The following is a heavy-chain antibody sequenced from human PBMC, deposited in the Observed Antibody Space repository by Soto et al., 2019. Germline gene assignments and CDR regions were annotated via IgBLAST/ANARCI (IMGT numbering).Heavy chain of an antibody. Sequence: PSETLSLTCLVSGGSISGSTYYWGWIRQPPGKGLEWIGSIYYSGATYYNPSLRSRITISMDRSKNHFSLKLTSVTAADTAIYYCAPVGLGTTTVHYWGQGTLVTVSS. CDR1: GGSISGSTYY. CDR3: APVGLGTTTVHY. J-gene: IGHJ4*02. CDR2: IYYSGAT. D-gene: IGHD4-17*01. V-gene: IGHV4-39*02.